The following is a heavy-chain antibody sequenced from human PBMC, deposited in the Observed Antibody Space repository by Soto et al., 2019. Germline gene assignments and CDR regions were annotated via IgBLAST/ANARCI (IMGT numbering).Heavy chain of an antibody. V-gene: IGHV2-5*02. CDR1: VFALTTRPAG. CDR3: AHRRGGYTWNDGYLDF. Sequence: QITLKESGPPLVRPTQTLTLTCSFSVFALTTRPAGVGWVRQPPGKALAWLAVIYWDDDKRYNPSLRSRLTITKDTSKNQVVLTVSKLDPVDTAKYYCAHRRGGYTWNDGYLDFWGQGDLVTVSP. CDR2: IYWDDDK. J-gene: IGHJ4*02. D-gene: IGHD1-20*01.